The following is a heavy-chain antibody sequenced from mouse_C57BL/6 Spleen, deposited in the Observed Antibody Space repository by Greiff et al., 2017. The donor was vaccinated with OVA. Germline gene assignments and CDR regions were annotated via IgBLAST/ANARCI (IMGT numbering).Heavy chain of an antibody. D-gene: IGHD2-5*01. Sequence: VQLQQPGAELVKPGASVKLSCKASGYTFTSYWMHWVKQRPGQGLEWIGMIHPNSGSTNYNEKFKSKATLTVDKSSSTAYMQLSSLTSEDSAVYCWARDYSTLGYFDVWGTGTTVTVSS. CDR2: IHPNSGST. J-gene: IGHJ1*03. CDR3: ARDYSTLGYFDV. CDR1: GYTFTSYW. V-gene: IGHV1-64*01.